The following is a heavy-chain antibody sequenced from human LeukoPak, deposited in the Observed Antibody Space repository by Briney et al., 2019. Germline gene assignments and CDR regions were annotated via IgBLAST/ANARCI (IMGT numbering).Heavy chain of an antibody. CDR1: GGSFSGYY. CDR3: ASLYSSGWYYFDY. CDR2: INHSGST. D-gene: IGHD6-19*01. V-gene: IGHV4-34*01. Sequence: SETLSLTCAVYGGSFSGYYWSWIRQPPGKGLEWIGEINHSGSTNYNPSLKSRVTISVDTSKNQFSLKLSSVTAADTAVYYCASLYSSGWYYFDYWGQGTLVTVSS. J-gene: IGHJ4*02.